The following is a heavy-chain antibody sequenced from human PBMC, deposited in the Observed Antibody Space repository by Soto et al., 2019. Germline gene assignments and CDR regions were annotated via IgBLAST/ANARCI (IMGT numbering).Heavy chain of an antibody. CDR1: GGSISSNY. CDR2: VYNSGST. J-gene: IGHJ4*02. V-gene: IGHV4-59*01. D-gene: IGHD6-13*01. Sequence: SETLSLTCTVSGGSISSNYWTWIRQPPGKGLEWIGYVYNSGSTNYNPSLKSRVTISEDTSKSQFSLKVNSMTAVDTAAYYCARYRREAVAGYTLDNWGQGILVTVSS. CDR3: ARYRREAVAGYTLDN.